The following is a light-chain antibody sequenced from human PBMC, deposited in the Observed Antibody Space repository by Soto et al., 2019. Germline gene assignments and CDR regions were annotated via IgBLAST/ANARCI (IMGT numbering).Light chain of an antibody. V-gene: IGLV2-8*01. CDR1: SSDIGGYNY. CDR3: SSYAGYNNYV. CDR2: EVS. Sequence: QSALTQPPSASGSPGQSVTISCAGTSSDIGGYNYVSWYQQHPGKAPKLMISEVSQWPSGVPDRFSGSKSGNTASLTVSGLQAEDEADYYCSSYAGYNNYVFGTGTKVTVL. J-gene: IGLJ1*01.